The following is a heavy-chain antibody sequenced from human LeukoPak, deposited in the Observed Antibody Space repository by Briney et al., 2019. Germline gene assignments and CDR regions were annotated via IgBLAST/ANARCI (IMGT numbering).Heavy chain of an antibody. CDR1: GYTFTGYY. Sequence: ASVKVSCKASGYTFTGYYMHWVRQAPGQGLEWMGWINPNSGGTNYAQKFQGRVTMTRDTSISTAYMELSRLRSDDTAVYYCARVPIYDSSELNWFDPWGQGTLVTVSS. J-gene: IGHJ5*02. CDR2: INPNSGGT. CDR3: ARVPIYDSSELNWFDP. D-gene: IGHD3-22*01. V-gene: IGHV1-2*02.